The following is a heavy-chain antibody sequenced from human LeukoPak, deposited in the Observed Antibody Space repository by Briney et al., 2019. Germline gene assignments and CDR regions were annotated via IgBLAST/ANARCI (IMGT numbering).Heavy chain of an antibody. CDR3: AKDHYKIAAAARGGFDS. CDR1: GFTFNNFA. V-gene: IGHV3-23*01. Sequence: PGGSLRLSCAGSGFTFNNFAMNWVRQAPGKGLEWVSSIAGSGGSSHYADSVKGRFTISRDNSKNTVYLEMTSLRAEDTAIYYCAKDHYKIAAAARGGFDSWGLGGLANVSS. CDR2: IAGSGGSS. D-gene: IGHD6-13*01. J-gene: IGHJ4*02.